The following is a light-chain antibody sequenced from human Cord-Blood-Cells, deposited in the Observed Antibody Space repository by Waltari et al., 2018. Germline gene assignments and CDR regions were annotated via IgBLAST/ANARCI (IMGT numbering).Light chain of an antibody. Sequence: DIQMTQSPSSLSASVGDRVTITCRASQGISNSLAWYQQKPGKAPKLLLYAASRLESGVPSRFSGSGSGTDYTLTISSLQPEDFATYYCQQYYSTPPYTFGQGTKLENK. CDR2: AAS. J-gene: IGKJ2*01. CDR1: QGISNS. CDR3: QQYYSTPPYT. V-gene: IGKV1-NL1*01.